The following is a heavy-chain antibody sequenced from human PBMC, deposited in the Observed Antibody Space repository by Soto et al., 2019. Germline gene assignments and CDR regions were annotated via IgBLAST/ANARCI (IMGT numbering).Heavy chain of an antibody. Sequence: QVQLVESGGGGVQPGRSLRLSSAASGFTFSSYGMHWVRQAPGKGLERVAVISYDGRNKYYADSVKGQFTISRDNSKNTLYLQMSSLRAEDTAVYYCVKDGSSGWPYYYGLDVWGQGTPVTVSS. CDR3: VKDGSSGWPYYYGLDV. CDR1: GFTFSSYG. D-gene: IGHD6-19*01. CDR2: ISYDGRNK. V-gene: IGHV3-30*18. J-gene: IGHJ6*02.